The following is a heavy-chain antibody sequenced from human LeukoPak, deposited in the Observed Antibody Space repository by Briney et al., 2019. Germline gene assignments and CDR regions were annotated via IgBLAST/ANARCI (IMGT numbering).Heavy chain of an antibody. Sequence: ASVKVSCKASGGTFSSYAISWVRQAPGQGLEWMGGIIPIFGTANYAQKFQGRVTITTDESTSTAYMELSSLRSEDTAVYYCARGMVRGVPGPYFDYWGQGTPVTVSS. CDR2: IIPIFGTA. J-gene: IGHJ4*02. D-gene: IGHD3-10*01. CDR3: ARGMVRGVPGPYFDY. V-gene: IGHV1-69*05. CDR1: GGTFSSYA.